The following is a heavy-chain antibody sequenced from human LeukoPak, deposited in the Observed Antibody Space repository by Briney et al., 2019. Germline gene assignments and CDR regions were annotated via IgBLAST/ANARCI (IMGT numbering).Heavy chain of an antibody. D-gene: IGHD6-19*01. J-gene: IGHJ4*02. Sequence: GGSLRLSCAASGFTFSSYAMHWVRQAPGKGLEWVAVISYDGSNKYYAGSVKGRFTISRDNSKNTLYLQMNSLRAEDTAVYYCARTRGSIAVAQAFDYWGQGTLVTVSS. CDR1: GFTFSSYA. CDR2: ISYDGSNK. CDR3: ARTRGSIAVAQAFDY. V-gene: IGHV3-30-3*01.